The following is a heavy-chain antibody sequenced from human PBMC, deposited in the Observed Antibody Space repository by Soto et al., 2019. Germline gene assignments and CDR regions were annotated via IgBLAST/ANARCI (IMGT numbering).Heavy chain of an antibody. D-gene: IGHD6-13*01. CDR3: ARGGDSSSWYWSGYYYYGMDV. Sequence: SETLSLTCAVYGWSFSGDYWSWIRQPPGKGLEWIGEINHSGSTNYNQSLKSRVTISVDTSKNQFSLKLSSVTAADTAVYYCARGGDSSSWYWSGYYYYGMDVSGQGTTVT. V-gene: IGHV4-34*01. J-gene: IGHJ6*02. CDR2: INHSGST. CDR1: GWSFSGDY.